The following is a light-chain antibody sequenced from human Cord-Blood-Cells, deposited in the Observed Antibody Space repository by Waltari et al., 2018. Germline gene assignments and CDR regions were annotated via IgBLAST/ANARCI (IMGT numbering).Light chain of an antibody. V-gene: IGKV3-20*01. CDR2: GAS. CDR1: QSVSSSY. CDR3: QQYGSSPYT. J-gene: IGKJ2*01. Sequence: EIVLTQSPGTLSLSPGERATLSCRASQSVSSSYLAWYQQKPGQAPRLLIYGASSRATGIPDRFSGSGYGTNFTITISRLEPEDFAVYYCQQYGSSPYTFGQGTKLE.